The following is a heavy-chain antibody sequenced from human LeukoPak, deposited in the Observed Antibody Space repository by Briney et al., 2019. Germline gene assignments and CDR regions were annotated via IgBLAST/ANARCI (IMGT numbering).Heavy chain of an antibody. CDR1: GFTFSSYW. J-gene: IGHJ4*02. D-gene: IGHD2-2*02. CDR2: IKQDGSEK. CDR3: ARDGSRGIVVVPAAIHYFDY. V-gene: IGHV3-7*01. Sequence: GGSLRLSCAASGFTFSSYWMSWVRQAPGKGLEWVANIKQDGSEKYYVDSVKGRFTISRDNAKNSLYLQMNSLRAEDTAVYYCARDGSRGIVVVPAAIHYFDYWGQGTLVTVSS.